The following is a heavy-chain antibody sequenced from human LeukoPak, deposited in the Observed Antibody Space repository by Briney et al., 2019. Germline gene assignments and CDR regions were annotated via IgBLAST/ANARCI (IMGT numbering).Heavy chain of an antibody. CDR1: GGSFSGYY. D-gene: IGHD5-12*01. Sequence: SETLSLTRAVYGGSFSGYYWSWIRQPPGKGLEWIGEINHSGSTNYNPSLKSRVTISVDTSKNQFSLKLSSVTAADTAVYYCARGKKWLRSYFDYWGQGTLVTVSS. J-gene: IGHJ4*02. CDR3: ARGKKWLRSYFDY. CDR2: INHSGST. V-gene: IGHV4-34*01.